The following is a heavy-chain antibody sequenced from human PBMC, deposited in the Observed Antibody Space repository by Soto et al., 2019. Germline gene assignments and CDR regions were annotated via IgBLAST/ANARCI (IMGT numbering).Heavy chain of an antibody. Sequence: PSETLSLTCTVSGGSISSGDYYWSWIRQPPGKGLEWIGYIYYSGSTYYNPSLKSRVTISVDTSKNQFSLKLSSVTAADTAVYYCARDVSSSSEYFDYWGQGTLVTVSS. CDR2: IYYSGST. J-gene: IGHJ4*02. CDR3: ARDVSSSSEYFDY. CDR1: GGSISSGDYY. V-gene: IGHV4-30-4*01. D-gene: IGHD6-6*01.